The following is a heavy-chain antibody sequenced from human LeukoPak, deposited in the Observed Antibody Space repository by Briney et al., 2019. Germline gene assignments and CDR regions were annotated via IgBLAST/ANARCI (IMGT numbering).Heavy chain of an antibody. J-gene: IGHJ3*02. CDR1: GGSFSGYY. Sequence: SETLSLTCAVYGGSFSGYYWSWIRQPPGKGLEWIGEINHSGSTDYNPSLKSRVTILVDRSKNQFSLKLSSLTAADTAVYYCARVVRSEVPAAADAFDIWGQGTMVTVSS. V-gene: IGHV4-34*01. CDR3: ARVVRSEVPAAADAFDI. D-gene: IGHD2-2*01. CDR2: INHSGST.